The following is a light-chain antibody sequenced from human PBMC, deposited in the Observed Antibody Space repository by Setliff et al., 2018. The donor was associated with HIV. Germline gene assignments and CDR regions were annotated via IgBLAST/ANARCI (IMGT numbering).Light chain of an antibody. V-gene: IGLV2-8*01. CDR3: SSHRDNSPFV. CDR1: SSDVGGYNY. CDR2: EVT. Sequence: QSVLTQPPSASGSPGQSVAISCTGTSSDVGGYNYVSWYQLHPGKAPKLMISEVTKRPSGVPDRFSGSKSGNTASLTVSGLQAEDEADYYCSSHRDNSPFVFGTGTKGTV. J-gene: IGLJ1*01.